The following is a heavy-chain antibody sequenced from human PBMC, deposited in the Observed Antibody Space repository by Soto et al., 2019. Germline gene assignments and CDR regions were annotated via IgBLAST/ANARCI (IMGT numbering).Heavy chain of an antibody. V-gene: IGHV3-33*01. Sequence: QVQLVESGGGVVQPGRSLRLSCITSGFSFGSNAMHWVRQAPGKGLEWVTIIWYDRSNKYYADSVKGRFTISRDNSKNRLYLQMNSMRVEDTAVYYGARGGVSARPDIWGQGTLVTVSS. CDR2: IWYDRSNK. J-gene: IGHJ4*02. CDR3: ARGGVSARPDI. CDR1: GFSFGSNA. D-gene: IGHD6-6*01.